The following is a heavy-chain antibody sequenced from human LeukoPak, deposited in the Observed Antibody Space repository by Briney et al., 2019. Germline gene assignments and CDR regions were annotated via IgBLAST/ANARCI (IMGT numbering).Heavy chain of an antibody. Sequence: ASVKVSCKASGYTFTSYGISWVRQAPGHGLEWMGWISTYNGNTNYAQKFQGRVTITRNTSISTAYMELSSLRSEDTAVYYCARVADYGDWHNWFDPWGQGTLVTVSS. D-gene: IGHD4-17*01. V-gene: IGHV1-18*01. CDR1: GYTFTSYG. CDR3: ARVADYGDWHNWFDP. CDR2: ISTYNGNT. J-gene: IGHJ5*02.